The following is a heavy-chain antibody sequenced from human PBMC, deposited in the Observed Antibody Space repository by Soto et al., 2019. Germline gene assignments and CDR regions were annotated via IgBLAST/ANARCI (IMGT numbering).Heavy chain of an antibody. V-gene: IGHV1-2*02. CDR2: IIPNSRGR. J-gene: IGHJ5*02. CDR1: GYTFTGYY. CDR3: ARVERFERWFDP. Sequence: ASVKASCKASGYTFTGYYMHWVRQAPGQVLEWMGWIIPNSRGRNYAQKFQGRVTMTRDTSISTAYMELSRLRSDATAVYYCARVERFERWFDPWGQGTMLTVSS. D-gene: IGHD3-3*01.